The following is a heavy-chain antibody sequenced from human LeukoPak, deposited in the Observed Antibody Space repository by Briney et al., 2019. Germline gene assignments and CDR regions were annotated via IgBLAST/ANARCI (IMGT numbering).Heavy chain of an antibody. CDR3: ARVLYQLLDSGWFDP. V-gene: IGHV3-7*01. J-gene: IGHJ5*02. D-gene: IGHD2-2*01. Sequence: GGCLRLSCAASGFTFSSYWMSWVRQAPGKGLEWVANIKQDGSEKYYVDSVKGRFTISRDNAKNSLYLQMNSLRAEDTAVYYCARVLYQLLDSGWFDPWGQGTLVTVSS. CDR2: IKQDGSEK. CDR1: GFTFSSYW.